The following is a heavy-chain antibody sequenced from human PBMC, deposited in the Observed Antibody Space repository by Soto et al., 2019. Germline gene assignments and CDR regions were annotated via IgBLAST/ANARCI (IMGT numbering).Heavy chain of an antibody. CDR1: GFTFSSYA. J-gene: IGHJ2*01. CDR3: AKDQFFYGGNSRGSGPKDL. D-gene: IGHD4-17*01. Sequence: QVQLVESGGGVVQPGRSLRLSCAASGFTFSSYAMHWVRQAPGKGLEWVAVISYDGSNKYYADSVKGRFTISRDNSKNTLYLQMNSLRAEDTAVYYCAKDQFFYGGNSRGSGPKDLWGRGTLVTVSS. CDR2: ISYDGSNK. V-gene: IGHV3-30*18.